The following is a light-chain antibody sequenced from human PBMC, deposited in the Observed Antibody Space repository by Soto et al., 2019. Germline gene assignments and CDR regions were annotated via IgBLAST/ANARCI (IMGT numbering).Light chain of an antibody. CDR3: QLYCSARTRT. CDR1: QSVSSSY. V-gene: IGKV3-20*01. Sequence: EIVLTQSPGTLSLSPGERATLSCRASQSVSSSYLAWYQQKPGQAPRLLIYGASSRATGIPDRFSGSGSGTDFTLTISRLEPEDFAVYYCQLYCSARTRTFRHGTTGDIK. J-gene: IGKJ1*01. CDR2: GAS.